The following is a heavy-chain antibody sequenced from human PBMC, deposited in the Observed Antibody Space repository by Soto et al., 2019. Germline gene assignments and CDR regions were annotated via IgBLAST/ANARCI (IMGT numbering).Heavy chain of an antibody. D-gene: IGHD3-3*01. CDR1: AYTLIEIS. CDR3: ATGRQTYYDFWSGRSFDY. V-gene: IGHV1-24*01. CDR2: FDPEDGET. Sequence: GGAAKVSCKLAAYTLIEISMDWVQHAPGRRLEWLGGFDPEDGETIYAQKFQGRVTMTEETSTDTAYMELSSLRSEDTAVYYRATGRQTYYDFWSGRSFDYWGQGTLVS. J-gene: IGHJ4*02.